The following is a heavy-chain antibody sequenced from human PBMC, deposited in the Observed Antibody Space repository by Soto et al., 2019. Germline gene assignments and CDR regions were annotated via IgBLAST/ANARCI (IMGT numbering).Heavy chain of an antibody. Sequence: GASVKVSCKASGYTFTSYAMHWVRQAPGQRLEWMGWINAGNGNTKYSQKFQGTVTITRDTSASTAYMELSSLRSEDTAVYYCARVLGSWSPGNYYYGMDVWGQGTTVTVSS. J-gene: IGHJ6*02. CDR1: GYTFTSYA. CDR2: INAGNGNT. D-gene: IGHD6-13*01. V-gene: IGHV1-3*01. CDR3: ARVLGSWSPGNYYYGMDV.